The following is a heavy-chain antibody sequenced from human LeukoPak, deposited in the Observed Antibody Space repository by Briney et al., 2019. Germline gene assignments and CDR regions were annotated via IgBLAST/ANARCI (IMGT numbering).Heavy chain of an antibody. D-gene: IGHD5-24*01. V-gene: IGHV1-2*02. J-gene: IGHJ4*02. CDR2: ITPSGGT. CDR1: GYTFTSYA. CDR3: ARDRYGDGFAHLDY. Sequence: GASVKVSCKASGYTFTSYAIHWVRQAPGQGLEWMGWITPSGGTNYPQKFQGRVAITWDTSITTAYMDLGRLTSEDTAVYYCARDRYGDGFAHLDYWGQGALVTVSS.